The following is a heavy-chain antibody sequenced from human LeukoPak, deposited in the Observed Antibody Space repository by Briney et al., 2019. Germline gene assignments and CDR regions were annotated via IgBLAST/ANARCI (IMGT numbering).Heavy chain of an antibody. V-gene: IGHV3-7*01. D-gene: IGHD3-3*01. CDR1: GFSLSSYR. CDR3: ARVFAYDFWSGYYIDY. J-gene: IGHJ4*02. CDR2: IKQDESET. Sequence: GGSLRLSCEAPGFSLSSYRMSWVRQSPGKGLEWVATIKQDESETYYVDSVKGRFTISRDNAKNSLFLQMNSVRAEDTAVYYCARVFAYDFWSGYYIDYWGRGTLVSVSS.